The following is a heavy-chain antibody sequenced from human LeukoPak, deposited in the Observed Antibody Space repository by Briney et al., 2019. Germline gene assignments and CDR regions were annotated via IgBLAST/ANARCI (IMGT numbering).Heavy chain of an antibody. CDR2: ISAYNGNT. V-gene: IGHV1-18*01. CDR1: GYTFTSYG. Sequence: GASVKVSCKASGYTFTSYGISWVRQAPGQGLEWMGWISAYNGNTNYAQKLQGRVTMTTDTSTSTAYMELRSLRSDDTAVYYCARGRHIGPHYDFWSGYSNWFDPWGQGTLVTVSS. CDR3: ARGRHIGPHYDFWSGYSNWFDP. J-gene: IGHJ5*02. D-gene: IGHD3-3*01.